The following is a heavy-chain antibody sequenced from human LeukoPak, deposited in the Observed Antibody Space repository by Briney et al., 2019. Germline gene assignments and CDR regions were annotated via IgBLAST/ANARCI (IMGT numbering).Heavy chain of an antibody. V-gene: IGHV1-46*01. J-gene: IGHJ5*02. Sequence: ASVKVSCKASGYSFTSHYMHWVRQAPGQGLEWMGLINPSGSSTLYAQKFQGRVTMTRDMSTSTDYMELSSLRSEDTAIYYCARDNSVGDNAWWFDPWGQGTLVTVSS. D-gene: IGHD1-26*01. CDR1: GYSFTSHY. CDR2: INPSGSST. CDR3: ARDNSVGDNAWWFDP.